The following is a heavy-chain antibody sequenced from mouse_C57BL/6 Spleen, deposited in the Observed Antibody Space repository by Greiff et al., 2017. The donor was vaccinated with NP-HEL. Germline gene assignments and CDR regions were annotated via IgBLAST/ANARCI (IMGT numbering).Heavy chain of an antibody. J-gene: IGHJ1*03. CDR1: GFSLSTFGMG. CDR2: IWWDDDK. D-gene: IGHD1-1*01. V-gene: IGHV8-8*01. CDR3: ARTPYRSSYGWYFDV. Sequence: QVTLKESGPGILQPSQTLSLTCSFSGFSLSTFGMGVGWIRQPSGKGLEWLAHIWWDDDKYYNPALKSRLTISKDTSKNQVFLKIANVDTADTATYHRARTPYRSSYGWYFDVRGTGTTVTVSS.